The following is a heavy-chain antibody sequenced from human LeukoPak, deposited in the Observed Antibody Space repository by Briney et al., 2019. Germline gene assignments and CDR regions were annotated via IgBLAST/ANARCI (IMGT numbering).Heavy chain of an antibody. CDR3: ARVGPPSVVTMTFDF. CDR1: GFTFSSYG. V-gene: IGHV3-30*03. Sequence: GGSLRLSCAASGFTFSSYGMHWVRQAPGKGLEWVAVISYDGSNKYYADSVKGRFTISRDDSKNTLYMQMNGLRAEDTAVYYCARVGPPSVVTMTFDFWGQGILVAVSS. CDR2: ISYDGSNK. J-gene: IGHJ4*02. D-gene: IGHD2-2*01.